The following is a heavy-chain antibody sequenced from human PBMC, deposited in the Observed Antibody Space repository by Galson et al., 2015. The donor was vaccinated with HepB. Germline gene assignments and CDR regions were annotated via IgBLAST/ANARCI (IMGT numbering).Heavy chain of an antibody. J-gene: IGHJ2*01. CDR1: GFTFSSYA. CDR3: ARDRSGLGYFDL. Sequence: SLRLSCAASGFTFSSYAMHWVRQAPGKGLEWVAVISYDGSNKYYADSVKGRFTISRDSSKNTLYLQMNSLRAEDTAVYYCARDRSGLGYFDLWGRGTLVTVSS. D-gene: IGHD6-6*01. V-gene: IGHV3-30-3*01. CDR2: ISYDGSNK.